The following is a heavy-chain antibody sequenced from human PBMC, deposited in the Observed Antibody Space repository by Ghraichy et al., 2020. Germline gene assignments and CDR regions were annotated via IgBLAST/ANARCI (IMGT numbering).Heavy chain of an antibody. V-gene: IGHV1-2*02. Sequence: ASVKVSCKASGYTFTGYYMHWVRQAPGQGLEWMGWINPNSGGTNYAQKFQGRVTMTRDTSISTAYMELSRLRSDDTAVYYCARDQLLSFLYYYGMDVWGQGTTVTVSS. CDR1: GYTFTGYY. CDR3: ARDQLLSFLYYYGMDV. CDR2: INPNSGGT. D-gene: IGHD2-2*01. J-gene: IGHJ6*02.